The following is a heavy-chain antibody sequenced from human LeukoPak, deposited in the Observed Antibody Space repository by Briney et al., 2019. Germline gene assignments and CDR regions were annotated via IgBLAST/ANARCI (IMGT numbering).Heavy chain of an antibody. J-gene: IGHJ6*02. CDR3: AKTSVNFYYDYDMDV. Sequence: PGGSLRLSCAASGFTFSSYGMHWVRQAPDKGLECVAVISHDGSYKYYADSVNGRFTISRDNSKNTLYLQMNSLRPEDTAVYYCAKTSVNFYYDYDMDVWGQGTTVTVSS. V-gene: IGHV3-30*18. CDR1: GFTFSSYG. CDR2: ISHDGSYK. D-gene: IGHD5/OR15-5a*01.